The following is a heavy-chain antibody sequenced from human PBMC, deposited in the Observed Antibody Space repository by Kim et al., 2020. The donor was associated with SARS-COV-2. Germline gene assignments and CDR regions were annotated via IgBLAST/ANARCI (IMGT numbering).Heavy chain of an antibody. J-gene: IGHJ4*02. D-gene: IGHD3-10*01. CDR3: ARLWFGELGDY. CDR2: INHSGST. V-gene: IGHV4-34*01. Sequence: SETLSLTCAVYGGSFSGYYWSWIRQPARKVLEWIGEINHSGSTNYNPSLKSRVTISVDTSKNQFSLKPSSVTAADTAVYYCARLWFGELGDYWGQGTLVTVSS. CDR1: GGSFSGYY.